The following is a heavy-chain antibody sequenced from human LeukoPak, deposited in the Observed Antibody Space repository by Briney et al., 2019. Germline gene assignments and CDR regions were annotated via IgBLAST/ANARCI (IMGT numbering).Heavy chain of an antibody. J-gene: IGHJ6*02. D-gene: IGHD3-16*01. V-gene: IGHV3-23*01. CDR1: GFTSIAYA. CDR3: ARNQQLGGHSYYYYGMDV. CDR2: ISGGGVTT. Sequence: GGSLRPSCVGSGFTSIAYALTWARQAPGKGLEWVSGISGGGVTTYYADSVKGRFTISRDNSKNTLYLQMNSLRADDTAIYYCARNQQLGGHSYYYYGMDVWGRGTTVTVSS.